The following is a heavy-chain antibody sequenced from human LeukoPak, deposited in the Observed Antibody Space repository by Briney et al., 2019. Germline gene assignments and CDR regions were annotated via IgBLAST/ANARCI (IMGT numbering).Heavy chain of an antibody. Sequence: ASVKVSCKASGGTFSSYAISWVRQAPGQGLEWMGRIIPILGIANYAQKFQGRVTITADKSTSTAYMELSSLRSEDTAVYYCARQYSSSWYYFDYWGQGTLVTASS. CDR3: ARQYSSSWYYFDY. CDR1: GGTFSSYA. CDR2: IIPILGIA. J-gene: IGHJ4*02. V-gene: IGHV1-69*04. D-gene: IGHD6-13*01.